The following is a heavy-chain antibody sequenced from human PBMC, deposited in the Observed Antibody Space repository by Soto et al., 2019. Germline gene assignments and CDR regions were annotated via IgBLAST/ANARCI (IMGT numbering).Heavy chain of an antibody. CDR1: GGSISSSSYY. V-gene: IGHV4-39*01. CDR2: IYYSGST. CDR3: ARLRDYVWGSYRLNWFDP. D-gene: IGHD3-16*02. J-gene: IGHJ5*02. Sequence: PSETLSLTCTVSGGSISSSSYYWGWIRQPPGKGLEWIGSIYYSGSTYYNPSLKSRVTISVDTSKNQFSLKLSSVTAADTAVYYCARLRDYVWGSYRLNWFDPWSQGTLVTVSS.